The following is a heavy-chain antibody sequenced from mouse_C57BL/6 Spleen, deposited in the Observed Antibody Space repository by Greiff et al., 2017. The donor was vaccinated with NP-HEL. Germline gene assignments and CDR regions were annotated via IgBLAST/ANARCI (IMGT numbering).Heavy chain of an antibody. Sequence: VQLKESVAELVRPGASVKLSCTASGFNIKNTYMHWVKQRPEQGLEWIGRIDPANGNTKYAPKFQGKATITADTSSNTAYLQLSSLTSEDTAIYYCARYSNYEGYAMDYWGQGTSVTVSS. J-gene: IGHJ4*01. CDR1: GFNIKNTY. CDR3: ARYSNYEGYAMDY. CDR2: IDPANGNT. V-gene: IGHV14-3*01. D-gene: IGHD2-5*01.